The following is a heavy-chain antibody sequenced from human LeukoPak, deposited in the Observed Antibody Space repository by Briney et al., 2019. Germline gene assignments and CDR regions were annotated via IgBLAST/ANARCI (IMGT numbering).Heavy chain of an antibody. CDR1: GFTFSSFG. V-gene: IGHV3-23*01. Sequence: GGSLRLPCAASGFTFSSFGMSWVRQAPGKGLEWVSSISGSGSTAYYADSAKGRFTISRDNSKNTLYLQMDSLRAEDTAVYYCAKGTSKPDYWGQGTLVTVSS. CDR2: ISGSGSTA. CDR3: AKGTSKPDY. J-gene: IGHJ4*02. D-gene: IGHD1/OR15-1a*01.